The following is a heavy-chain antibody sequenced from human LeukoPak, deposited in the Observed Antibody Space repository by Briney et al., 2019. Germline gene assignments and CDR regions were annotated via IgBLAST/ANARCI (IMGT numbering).Heavy chain of an antibody. V-gene: IGHV4-39*01. D-gene: IGHD2-2*01. Sequence: SETLSLTCTVSGGSISSSSYYWGWIRQPPGKGLEWIGSIYYSGSTYYNPSLKSRVTISVDTSKNQFSLKLSSVTAADTAVYYCARSYCSSSCFAVGAFDFWGQGTVVTVSS. CDR3: ARSYCSSSCFAVGAFDF. J-gene: IGHJ3*01. CDR2: IYYSGST. CDR1: GGSISSSSYY.